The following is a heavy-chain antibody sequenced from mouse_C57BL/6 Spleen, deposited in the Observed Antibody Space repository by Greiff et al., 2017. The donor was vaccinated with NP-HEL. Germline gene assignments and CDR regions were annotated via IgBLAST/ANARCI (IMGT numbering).Heavy chain of an antibody. D-gene: IGHD1-1*01. J-gene: IGHJ2*01. Sequence: QVQLQQPGAELVLPGASVKLSCKASGYTFTSYWMHWVKQRPGHGLEWIGEIDPSDSYTNYNQKFKGKSTLTVDKSSSTAYMQLSGLTSEDSAVYYCASYYGSSLDDWGKGTTLTVSS. CDR1: GYTFTSYW. CDR3: ASYYGSSLDD. V-gene: IGHV1-69*01. CDR2: IDPSDSYT.